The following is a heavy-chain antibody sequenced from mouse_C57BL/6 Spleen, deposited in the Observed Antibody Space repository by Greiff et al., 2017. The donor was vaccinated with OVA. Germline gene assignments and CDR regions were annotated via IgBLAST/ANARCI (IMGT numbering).Heavy chain of an antibody. CDR2: INPYNGGT. D-gene: IGHD1-1*01. Sequence: EVQLQQSGPVLVKPGASVKMSCKASGYTFTDYYMNWVKQSHGKSLEWIGVINPYNGGTSYNQKFKGKATLTVDKSSSTDYMELNSLTSEDSAVYYCARRRDYDGGAWFAYWGQGTLVTVSA. CDR1: GYTFTDYY. CDR3: ARRRDYDGGAWFAY. V-gene: IGHV1-19*01. J-gene: IGHJ3*01.